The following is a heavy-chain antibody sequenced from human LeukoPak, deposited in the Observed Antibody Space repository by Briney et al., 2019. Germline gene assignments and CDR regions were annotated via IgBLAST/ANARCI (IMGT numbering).Heavy chain of an antibody. Sequence: SETLSLTCTVSGGSISSGDYYWRWLRQPPGKGLEWIGYIYYSGSTYYNPSLKSRVTISVDTSKNQFSLKLSSVTAACTAVYDCAGSLDYGGNPALDDWGQGTLVTVSS. J-gene: IGHJ4*02. V-gene: IGHV4-30-4*08. CDR3: AGSLDYGGNPALDD. CDR1: GGSISSGDYY. CDR2: IYYSGST. D-gene: IGHD4-23*01.